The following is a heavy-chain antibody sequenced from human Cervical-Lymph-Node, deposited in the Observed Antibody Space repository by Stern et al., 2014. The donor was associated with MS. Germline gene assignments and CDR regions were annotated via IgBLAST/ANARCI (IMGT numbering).Heavy chain of an antibody. V-gene: IGHV1-69*06. D-gene: IGHD2-21*01. CDR3: ASSVVASGH. Sequence: QVQLVQSGAEVKKPGSSVKVSCKASGGTFTTHPITWWRQAPGQGLEWMGGIIPCLNTTNDAQNCQGRTTITADKSTGTTYMEISSLRSDDTAVYYCASSVVASGHWGQGTLVIVS. CDR1: GGTFTTHP. CDR2: IIPCLNTT. J-gene: IGHJ4*02.